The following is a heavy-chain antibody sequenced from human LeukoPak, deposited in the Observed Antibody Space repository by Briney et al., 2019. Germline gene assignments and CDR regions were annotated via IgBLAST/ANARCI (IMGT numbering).Heavy chain of an antibody. V-gene: IGHV3-23*01. Sequence: GGSLRLSCAASGFTFSGYAMSWVRQAPGKGLEWVSAISGSGGSTYYADSVKGRFTISRDNSKNTLYLQMNSLRAEDTAVYYCAKGIIYVLGVDYWGQGTLVTVSS. CDR3: AKGIIYVLGVDY. CDR2: ISGSGGST. CDR1: GFTFSGYA. J-gene: IGHJ4*02. D-gene: IGHD1-26*01.